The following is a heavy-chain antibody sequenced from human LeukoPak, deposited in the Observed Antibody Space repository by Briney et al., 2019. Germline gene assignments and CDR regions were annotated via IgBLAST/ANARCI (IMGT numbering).Heavy chain of an antibody. CDR3: ARGLRVGIAAANLDY. CDR1: RFTFSNYW. J-gene: IGHJ4*02. CDR2: ISSSSSYI. V-gene: IGHV3-21*01. Sequence: GGSLRLSCAASRFTFSNYWMTWVRQAPGKGLEWVSSISSSSSYIYYADSVKGRFTISRDNAKNSLYLQMNSLRAEDTAVYYCARGLRVGIAAANLDYWGQGTLVTVSS. D-gene: IGHD6-13*01.